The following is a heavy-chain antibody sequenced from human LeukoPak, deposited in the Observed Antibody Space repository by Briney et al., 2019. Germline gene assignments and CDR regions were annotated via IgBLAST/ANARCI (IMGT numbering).Heavy chain of an antibody. Sequence: ASVKVSCKGSGYTFTSYGISGVRQAPGQGGERMGWISAYNGNTNYAQKLQGRVTITTDTSTSTAYMELRGLRSDDTAVYYCARGLTYYDFLTGYYTFPYFDYWGQGTLVTVSS. V-gene: IGHV1-18*01. J-gene: IGHJ4*02. CDR3: ARGLTYYDFLTGYYTFPYFDY. D-gene: IGHD3-9*01. CDR2: ISAYNGNT. CDR1: GYTFTSYG.